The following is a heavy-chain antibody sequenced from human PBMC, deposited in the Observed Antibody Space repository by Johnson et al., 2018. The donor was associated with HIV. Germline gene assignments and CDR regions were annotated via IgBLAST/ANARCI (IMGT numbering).Heavy chain of an antibody. J-gene: IGHJ3*02. V-gene: IGHV3-11*04. Sequence: QVQLVESGGGVVQPGGSLRLSCAASGFTFSDYDMSWIRQAPGKGLEWVSYISSSGSTIYYAYSVEGRFTISRDNAKNSLYLQMNSLRAEDTAVYYCARNGLIPAAKGVAFDIWGQGTTVTVSS. CDR1: GFTFSDYD. CDR2: ISSSGSTI. CDR3: ARNGLIPAAKGVAFDI. D-gene: IGHD2-2*01.